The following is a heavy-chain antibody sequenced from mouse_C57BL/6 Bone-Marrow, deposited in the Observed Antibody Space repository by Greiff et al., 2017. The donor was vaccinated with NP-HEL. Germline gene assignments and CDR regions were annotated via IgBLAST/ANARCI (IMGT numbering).Heavy chain of an antibody. D-gene: IGHD1-1*01. CDR1: GYTFTDYY. Sequence: EVQLQQSGPELVKPGASVKISCKASGYTFTDYYMNWVKQSHGKSLEWIGDINPNHGGTSYNQKFKGKATLTVDKSSSTAYMEFRSLTSEDSAVYYCARYYGSSTRYFDVWGTGTTVTVSS. V-gene: IGHV1-26*01. J-gene: IGHJ1*03. CDR2: INPNHGGT. CDR3: ARYYGSSTRYFDV.